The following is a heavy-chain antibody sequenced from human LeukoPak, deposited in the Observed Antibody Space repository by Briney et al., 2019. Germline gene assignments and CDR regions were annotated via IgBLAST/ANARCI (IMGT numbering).Heavy chain of an antibody. Sequence: RPGGSLRHTCAASGFTFSSYAMSWVRQAPGKGLESVSAISGSGGSTYYADSVKGRFTISRDNSKNTLYLQMNSLGAEDTAVYYCATDPKWIQLWPHDYWGQGTLVTVSS. J-gene: IGHJ4*02. D-gene: IGHD5-18*01. CDR1: GFTFSSYA. CDR2: ISGSGGST. V-gene: IGHV3-23*01. CDR3: ATDPKWIQLWPHDY.